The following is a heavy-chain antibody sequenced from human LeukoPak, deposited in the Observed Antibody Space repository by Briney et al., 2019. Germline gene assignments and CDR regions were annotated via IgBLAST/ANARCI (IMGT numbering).Heavy chain of an antibody. Sequence: GGSLRLSCAASGFTFSSYGMHWVRQAPGKGLEWVAFIRYDGSNKYYADSVKGRFTISRDNAKNSLYLQMNSLRAEDTAVYYCARDKGRYCSSTSCYEGGPFDYWGQGTLVTVSS. CDR1: GFTFSSYG. V-gene: IGHV3-30*02. CDR3: ARDKGRYCSSTSCYEGGPFDY. D-gene: IGHD2-2*01. J-gene: IGHJ4*02. CDR2: IRYDGSNK.